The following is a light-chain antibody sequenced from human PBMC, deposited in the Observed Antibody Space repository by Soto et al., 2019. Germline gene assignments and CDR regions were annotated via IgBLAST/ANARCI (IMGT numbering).Light chain of an antibody. CDR1: QSITSNY. Sequence: EIVLTQSPGTLSLSPGERATLSCRASQSITSNYLAWYQQKPGQAPRLLIYGGSTRAAGVPDRFSGSGSGTDFTLTITRVEPEDFAVYYCQQNGRSPLMHTFGQGTKLGVK. V-gene: IGKV3-20*01. J-gene: IGKJ2*01. CDR2: GGS. CDR3: QQNGRSPLMHT.